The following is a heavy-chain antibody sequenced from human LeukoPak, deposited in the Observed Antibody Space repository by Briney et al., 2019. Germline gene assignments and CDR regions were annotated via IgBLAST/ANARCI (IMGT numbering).Heavy chain of an antibody. CDR2: IYYNGNT. CDR3: ARQTRSGSYPRGAFDF. V-gene: IGHV4-39*01. Sequence: SETLSLTCTVSGGSISSSSYYWGWIRQPPGKGLEWIGSIYYNGNTYYNPYPSLKSRVTISVDTSKNQFSLKLSSVTAADTAVYYCARQTRSGSYPRGAFDFWGQGTLVTVSS. J-gene: IGHJ3*01. CDR1: GGSISSSSYY. D-gene: IGHD1-26*01.